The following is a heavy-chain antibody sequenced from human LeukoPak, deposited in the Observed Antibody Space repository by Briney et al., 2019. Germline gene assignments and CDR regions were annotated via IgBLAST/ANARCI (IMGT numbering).Heavy chain of an antibody. Sequence: GGSLRLSCVVSGVPFSDFYMNWIRQAPGEGLEWISYISSSSSYTDYAESVKGRFTISRDNAKSALYLEVNDLRVEDTAVYYCAAGTAADYWGQGTLVIVSS. CDR2: ISSSSSYT. J-gene: IGHJ4*02. D-gene: IGHD6-13*01. V-gene: IGHV3-11*03. CDR3: AAGTAADY. CDR1: GVPFSDFY.